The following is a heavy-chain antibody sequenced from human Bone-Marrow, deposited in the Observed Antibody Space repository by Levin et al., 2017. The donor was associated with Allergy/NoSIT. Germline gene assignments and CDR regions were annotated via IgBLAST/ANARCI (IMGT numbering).Heavy chain of an antibody. D-gene: IGHD3-9*01. CDR3: AKGGHIRRSLDWPHALDL. J-gene: IGHJ5*02. V-gene: IGHV1-69*13. CDR2: IIPVLDKT. CDR1: GDALSAHA. Sequence: ASVKVSCKASGDALSAHAIAWVRQAPGQGLEWVGEIIPVLDKTTYQQKFQDRVTITADESTSTVYMELRSLKSEDTAVYYCAKGGHIRRSLDWPHALDLWGQGILVTVSS.